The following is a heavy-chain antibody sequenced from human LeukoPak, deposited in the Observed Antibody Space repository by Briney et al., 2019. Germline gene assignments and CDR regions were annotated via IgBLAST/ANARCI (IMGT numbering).Heavy chain of an antibody. V-gene: IGHV4-31*03. CDR2: IHYSGNT. D-gene: IGHD3-22*01. CDR3: ASGNGYYYRYFDY. CDR1: DDSISSVGYY. J-gene: IGHJ4*02. Sequence: PSETLSLTCTVSDDSISSVGYYRTWIRQYPGKGLEWIGYIHYSGNTYYNPSLKSRVTISVDTSKNHFSLRLSSVTAADTAVYYCASGNGYYYRYFDYWGQVTLVTVSS.